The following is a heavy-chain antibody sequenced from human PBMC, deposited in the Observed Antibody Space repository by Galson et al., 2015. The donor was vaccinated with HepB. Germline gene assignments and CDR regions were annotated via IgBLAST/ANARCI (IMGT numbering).Heavy chain of an antibody. CDR3: ARDAGDFDFWMSSHYNWFDP. CDR1: GFSDYY. D-gene: IGHD3-3*01. V-gene: IGHV1-46*01. Sequence: SVKVSCKASGFSDYYIHWVRQAPGQGLEWMGIINPNGASRSYAQKFQGRVTLTRDTSTGTVYMELNSLRSDDTAVYYCARDAGDFDFWMSSHYNWFDPWGQGTLVTVSS. J-gene: IGHJ5*02. CDR2: INPNGASR.